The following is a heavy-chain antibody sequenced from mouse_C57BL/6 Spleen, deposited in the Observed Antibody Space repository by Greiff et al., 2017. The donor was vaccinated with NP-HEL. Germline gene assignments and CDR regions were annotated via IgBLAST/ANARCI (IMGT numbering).Heavy chain of an antibody. V-gene: IGHV1-5*01. CDR2: IYPGNSDT. J-gene: IGHJ2*01. CDR1: GYTFTSYW. CDR3: TRRGTRDYFDY. D-gene: IGHD3-3*01. Sequence: EVQLVESGTVLARPGASVKMSCKTSGYTFTSYWMHWVKQRPGQGLEWIGAIYPGNSDTCYNQKFKGKAKLTAVTSASTGYMELSSRTNEDSEVYYCTRRGTRDYFDYWGQGTTLTVSS.